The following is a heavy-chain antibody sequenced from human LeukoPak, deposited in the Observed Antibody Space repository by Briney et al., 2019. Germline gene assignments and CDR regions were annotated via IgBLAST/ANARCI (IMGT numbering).Heavy chain of an antibody. CDR2: ISGSGGNT. Sequence: GGSLRLSCSASGFTFSSYAMYWVRQAPGKGLEWVSSISGSGGNTYYANSVKRRFTISRDNSKNTLYLQMNSLGVEDTAVYSCAKDPRGSHNWLDPWGQGTLVTVSS. J-gene: IGHJ5*02. CDR1: GFTFSSYA. D-gene: IGHD3-10*01. V-gene: IGHV3-23*01. CDR3: AKDPRGSHNWLDP.